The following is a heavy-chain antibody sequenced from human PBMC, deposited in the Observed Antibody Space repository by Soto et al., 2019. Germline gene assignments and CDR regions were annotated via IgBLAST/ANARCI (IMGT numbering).Heavy chain of an antibody. Sequence: QVRLVQSGAEVKKPGASVRVSCKASEHTFTNYGINWVRLAPGQGLEWMGWINTYSGNTIYAQKFQDRLTITTDTSTNTASMELRSLTSDDTAVFYCAGGQGSLIPYYFDSWGQGTLVTVSP. CDR2: INTYSGNT. D-gene: IGHD2-2*01. CDR1: EHTFTNYG. CDR3: AGGQGSLIPYYFDS. J-gene: IGHJ4*02. V-gene: IGHV1-18*04.